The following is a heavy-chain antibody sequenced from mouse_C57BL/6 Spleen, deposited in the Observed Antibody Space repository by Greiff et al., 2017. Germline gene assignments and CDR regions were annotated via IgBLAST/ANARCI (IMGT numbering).Heavy chain of an antibody. CDR3: TAYYYGSCWFAY. V-gene: IGHV14-4*01. D-gene: IGHD1-1*01. CDR1: GFNIKDDY. CDR2: IDPVNGDT. J-gene: IGHJ3*01. Sequence: VQLQQSGAELVRPGASVKLSCTASGFNIKDDYMHWVKQRPEQGLEWIGRIDPVNGDTEYDWKFQGKATITADTSSTTAYLQLSSLTSDCTAVYCCTAYYYGSCWFAYCGRGTLVTVAA.